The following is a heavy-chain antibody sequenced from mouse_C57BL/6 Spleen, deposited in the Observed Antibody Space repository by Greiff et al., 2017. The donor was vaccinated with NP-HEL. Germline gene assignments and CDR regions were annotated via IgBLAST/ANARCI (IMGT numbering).Heavy chain of an antibody. CDR1: GFTFSSYA. V-gene: IGHV5-4*01. Sequence: DVKLVESGGGLVKPGGSLKLSCAASGFTFSSYAMSWVRQTPEKRLEWVATISDGGSYTYYPDNVKGRFTISRDNAKNNLYLQMSHLKSEDTAMYYCARDQDWDWYFDVWGTETTVTVSS. CDR3: ARDQDWDWYFDV. CDR2: ISDGGSYT. J-gene: IGHJ1*03. D-gene: IGHD4-1*01.